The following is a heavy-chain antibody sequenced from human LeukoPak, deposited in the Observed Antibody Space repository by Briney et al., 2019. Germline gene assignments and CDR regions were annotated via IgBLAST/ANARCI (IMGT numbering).Heavy chain of an antibody. CDR2: INPKSGGT. D-gene: IGHD6-19*01. CDR3: ARELSGYSSGWYAY. J-gene: IGHJ4*02. V-gene: IGHV1-2*02. Sequence: ASVKVSCKASGYTFTGYYMHWVRQAPGQGLEWMGWINPKSGGTNYAQKFQGRVTMTRDTSISTAYMELSRLRSDDTAVYYCARELSGYSSGWYAYWGQGTLVTVSS. CDR1: GYTFTGYY.